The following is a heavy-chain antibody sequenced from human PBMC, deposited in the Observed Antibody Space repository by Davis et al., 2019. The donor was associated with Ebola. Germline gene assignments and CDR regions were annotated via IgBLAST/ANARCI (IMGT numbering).Heavy chain of an antibody. J-gene: IGHJ6*02. CDR3: AKDTDYGNVYYYNGMDV. V-gene: IGHV3-30*02. Sequence: SVMGRFTISRNNSKNTLYLQIDSLRPDDTAVYFCAKDTDYGNVYYYNGMDVWGQGTTVTVSS. D-gene: IGHD4-11*01.